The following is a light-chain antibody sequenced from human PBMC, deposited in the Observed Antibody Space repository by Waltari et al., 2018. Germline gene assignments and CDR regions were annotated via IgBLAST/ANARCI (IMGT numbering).Light chain of an antibody. CDR1: SIHVGGYNS. CDR2: DVT. V-gene: IGLV2-14*01. J-gene: IGLJ3*02. CDR3: TSYTSSATLV. Sequence: QSALTQPASVSGSPGQSIAISCTGTSIHVGGYNSVSWYRHHPGEAPKLMIYDVTNRPSGVSDRFSGSKSGNTASLTISGLQAEDEADYYCTSYTSSATLVFGGGTKLTVL.